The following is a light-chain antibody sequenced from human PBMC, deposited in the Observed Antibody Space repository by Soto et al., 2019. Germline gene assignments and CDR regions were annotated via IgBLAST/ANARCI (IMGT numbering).Light chain of an antibody. J-gene: IGKJ4*01. V-gene: IGKV1-27*01. CDR3: QKYNSAPLT. CDR2: AAS. CDR1: QDISNY. Sequence: DIQMTQSPSSLSASVGDRVTITCRASQDISNYLAWYQQKPGKVPKLLIYAASTLQSGVPSRFSGSGSGTDFTLTISSLQPEDVATYYCQKYNSAPLTFGGGTKAEIK.